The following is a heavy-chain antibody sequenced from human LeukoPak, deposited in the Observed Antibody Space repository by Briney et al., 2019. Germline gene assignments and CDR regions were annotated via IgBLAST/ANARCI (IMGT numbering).Heavy chain of an antibody. V-gene: IGHV4-30-2*01. CDR2: IYHSGST. Sequence: SETLSLTCAVSGDSISSDGYSWSWIRQPPGKGLEWIGYIYHSGSTYYTPSLKSRVTISVDRSKNQFSLKLSSVTAADTAVYYCARETRYCSGGSCYSRGKYGVDVWGQGTTVIVSS. CDR3: ARETRYCSGGSCYSRGKYGVDV. J-gene: IGHJ6*02. CDR1: GDSISSDGYS. D-gene: IGHD2-15*01.